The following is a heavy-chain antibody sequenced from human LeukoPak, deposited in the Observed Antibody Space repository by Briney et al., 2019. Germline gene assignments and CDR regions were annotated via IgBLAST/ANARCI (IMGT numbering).Heavy chain of an antibody. CDR3: AKDRYCSSTSCYDYFDY. J-gene: IGHJ4*02. D-gene: IGHD2-2*01. Sequence: SETLSLTCTVSGGSISSGSYYWSWLRQPAGKGLEWIGRIYTSGSTNYNPSLKSRVTISVDTSKNQFSLKLSSVTAADTAVYYCAKDRYCSSTSCYDYFDYWGQGTLVTVSS. V-gene: IGHV4-61*02. CDR1: GGSISSGSYY. CDR2: IYTSGST.